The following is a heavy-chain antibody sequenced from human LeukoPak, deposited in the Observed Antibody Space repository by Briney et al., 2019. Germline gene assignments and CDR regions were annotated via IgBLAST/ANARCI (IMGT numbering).Heavy chain of an antibody. CDR1: GFTFSDHY. Sequence: PGGSLRLSCAASGFTFSDHYMSWIRQAPGKGLEWVPYISSSGSTIYYADSVKGRFTISRDNAKNSLYLQMNSLRAEDTAVYYCARAGRYCSGGSRFLLGYWGQGTLVTVSS. CDR3: ARAGRYCSGGSRFLLGY. V-gene: IGHV3-11*04. D-gene: IGHD2-15*01. CDR2: ISSSGSTI. J-gene: IGHJ4*02.